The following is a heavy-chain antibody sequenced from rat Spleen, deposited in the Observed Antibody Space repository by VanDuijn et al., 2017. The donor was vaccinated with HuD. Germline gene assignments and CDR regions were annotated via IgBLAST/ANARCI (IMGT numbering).Heavy chain of an antibody. CDR1: GFTFSDYY. V-gene: IGHV5-29*01. CDR3: VRWGYSRPLDVMDA. CDR2: ISSDGGRN. Sequence: EVQLVESDGGLVQPGRSLKLSCAASGFTFSDYYMAWVRQAPTKGLEWVTTISSDGGRNFYRDSVKGRFTISRDNAKRTLYLQMDSLRSEDKATYYCVRWGYSRPLDVMDAWGQGASVTVSS. D-gene: IGHD1-2*01. J-gene: IGHJ4*01.